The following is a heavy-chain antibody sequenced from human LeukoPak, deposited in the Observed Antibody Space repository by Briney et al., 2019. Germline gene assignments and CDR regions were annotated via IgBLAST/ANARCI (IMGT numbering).Heavy chain of an antibody. D-gene: IGHD6-19*01. V-gene: IGHV4-59*08. CDR3: ARRYSSGWAFDY. CDR1: GGTISSYY. Sequence: SETLSLTCTVSGGTISSYYWNWIRQPPGKGLEWIGYIHSSGSTKYNPSLKSRVTISVDTSKNQFSLKLSSVTAADTAVYYCARRYSSGWAFDYWGQGTLVTVSS. CDR2: IHSSGST. J-gene: IGHJ4*02.